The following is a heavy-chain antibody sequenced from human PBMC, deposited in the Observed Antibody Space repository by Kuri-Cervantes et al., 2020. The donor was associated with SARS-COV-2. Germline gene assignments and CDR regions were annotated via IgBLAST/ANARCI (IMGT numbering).Heavy chain of an antibody. J-gene: IGHJ5*02. D-gene: IGHD3-3*01. V-gene: IGHV4-34*01. CDR2: INHSGST. CDR3: ARQMMSSITIFGVVITRNWFDP. CDR1: GGSFSGYY. Sequence: GSLRLSCAVYGGSFSGYYWSWIRQPPGKGLEWIGEINHSGSTNYNPSLKSRVTISVDTSKNQFSLKLSSVTAAGTAVYYCARQMMSSITIFGVVITRNWFDPWGQGTLVTVPS.